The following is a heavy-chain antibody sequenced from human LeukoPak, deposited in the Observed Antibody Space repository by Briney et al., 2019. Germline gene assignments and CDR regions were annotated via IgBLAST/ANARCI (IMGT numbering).Heavy chain of an antibody. CDR2: FDPEDGET. CDR3: ATAWELPPYWFDP. D-gene: IGHD1-26*01. J-gene: IGHJ5*02. Sequence: ASVKVSCKVSGYTLTELSMHWVRQSPGKGLEWMGGFDPEDGETIYAQKFQGRVTMTEDTSTDTAYMELSSLRSEDTAVYYCATAWELPPYWFDPWGQGTLVTVSS. CDR1: GYTLTELS. V-gene: IGHV1-24*01.